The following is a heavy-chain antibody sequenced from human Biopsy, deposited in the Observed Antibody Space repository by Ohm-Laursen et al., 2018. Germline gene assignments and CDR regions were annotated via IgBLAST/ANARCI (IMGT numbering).Heavy chain of an antibody. CDR2: IIPMSRTP. V-gene: IGHV1-69*13. Sequence: SVKASCKTSGGSFSMDAFSWMRQVPGQGLEWMGLIIPMSRTPDYAQKFQGRVTFTADESTSTVYMELTSLTSDDTAVYYCASPNSGTYDVWGQGTTVTGSS. D-gene: IGHD1-26*01. CDR1: GGSFSMDA. CDR3: ASPNSGTYDV. J-gene: IGHJ6*02.